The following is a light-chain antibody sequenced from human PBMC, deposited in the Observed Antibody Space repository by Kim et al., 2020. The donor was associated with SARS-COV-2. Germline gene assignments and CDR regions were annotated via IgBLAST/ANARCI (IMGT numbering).Light chain of an antibody. V-gene: IGKV3-20*01. Sequence: EIVLTQSPGTLSLSPGERATLSCRASQSVSRSYLAWYEQKPGQAPRLLSYGASSRATGIPDRFSGSGTGTDFTLTISRLEPEDFAIYYCQQYGSSPVTFGQGTKVDIK. CDR1: QSVSRSY. CDR2: GAS. CDR3: QQYGSSPVT. J-gene: IGKJ1*01.